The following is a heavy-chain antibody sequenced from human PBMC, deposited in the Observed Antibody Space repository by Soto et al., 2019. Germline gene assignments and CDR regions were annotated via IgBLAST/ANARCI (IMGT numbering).Heavy chain of an antibody. D-gene: IGHD6-6*01. CDR2: ISGSGGST. V-gene: IGHV3-23*01. CDR3: AKDQAYSSSGAFDI. J-gene: IGHJ3*02. Sequence: SGGSLRLSCAASGFTFSSYAMSWVRQAPGKGLEWVSAISGSGGSTYYADSVKGRFAISRDNSKNTLYLQMNSLRAEDTAVYYCAKDQAYSSSGAFDIWGQGTMVTVSS. CDR1: GFTFSSYA.